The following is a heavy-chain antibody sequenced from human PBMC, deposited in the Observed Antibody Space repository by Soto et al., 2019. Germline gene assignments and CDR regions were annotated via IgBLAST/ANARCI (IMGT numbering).Heavy chain of an antibody. CDR1: GGSISSYY. Sequence: SETLSLTCTVSGGSISSYYWSWIRQPPGKGLEWIGYFYFSGSTNYNPSLKSRVTISVDTSKNQFSLNLSSVTTADTAVYYCARGGTRFDPWGQGTLVTVSS. D-gene: IGHD1-7*01. CDR2: FYFSGST. V-gene: IGHV4-59*01. J-gene: IGHJ5*02. CDR3: ARGGTRFDP.